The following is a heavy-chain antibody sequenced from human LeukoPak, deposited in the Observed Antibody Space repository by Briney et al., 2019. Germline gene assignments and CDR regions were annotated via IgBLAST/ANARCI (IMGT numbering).Heavy chain of an antibody. V-gene: IGHV3-11*01. D-gene: IGHD2-21*02. J-gene: IGHJ4*02. Sequence: GGSLRLSCAASGFTFSDYYMSWIRQAPGKGLEWVSYISSSGSTIYYADSVKGRFTISRDNAKNSLYLQMNSLRAEDTAVYYCAKLRAYCGGDCYPEVDYWGQGTLVTVSS. CDR2: ISSSGSTI. CDR3: AKLRAYCGGDCYPEVDY. CDR1: GFTFSDYY.